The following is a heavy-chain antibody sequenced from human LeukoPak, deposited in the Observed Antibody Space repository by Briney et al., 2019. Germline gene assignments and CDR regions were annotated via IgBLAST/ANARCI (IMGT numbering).Heavy chain of an antibody. J-gene: IGHJ4*02. CDR1: GLTFSDFW. CDR3: ATGHSYGYDY. D-gene: IGHD5-18*01. CDR2: VKGDGRTA. V-gene: IGHV3-74*01. Sequence: TGGSPRLSCAASGLTFSDFWMHWVRQPPGKGLVWVALVKGDGRTAIYADSVKGRFTISRDNAKNTLYLQMNSLRADDSGVYYCATGHSYGYDYWGQGALVTVSS.